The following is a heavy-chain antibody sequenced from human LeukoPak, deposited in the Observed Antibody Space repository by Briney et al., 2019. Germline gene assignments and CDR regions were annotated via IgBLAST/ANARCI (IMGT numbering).Heavy chain of an antibody. J-gene: IGHJ3*02. D-gene: IGHD3-3*01. V-gene: IGHV4-59*01. Sequence: SETLSLTCTVSGGSISSYYWSWIRQPPGKGLEWIGYIYYSGSTNYNPSLKGRVTISVDTSKNQFSLKLSSVTAADTAVYYCASLLGYYDFWSGYQVDAFDIWGQGTMVTVSS. CDR3: ASLLGYYDFWSGYQVDAFDI. CDR1: GGSISSYY. CDR2: IYYSGST.